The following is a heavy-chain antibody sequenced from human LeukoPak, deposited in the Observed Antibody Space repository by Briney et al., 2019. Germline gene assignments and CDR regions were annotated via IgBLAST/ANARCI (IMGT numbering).Heavy chain of an antibody. D-gene: IGHD3-22*01. J-gene: IGHJ4*02. CDR3: AGPVGRYSSGLYYYYFDY. Sequence: SGTLSLTCTVSGDSINSLDLWSWVRQPPGKGLEWIGEMYLSGTTRSNPSVKSRVTISIDKSKNQFFLNLSSVAAADTAVYYCAGPVGRYSSGLYYYYFDYWGQGTLVTVSS. CDR1: GDSINSLDL. CDR2: MYLSGTT. V-gene: IGHV4-4*02.